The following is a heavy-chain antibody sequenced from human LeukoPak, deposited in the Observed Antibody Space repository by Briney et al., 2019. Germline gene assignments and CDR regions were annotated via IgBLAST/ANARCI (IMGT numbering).Heavy chain of an antibody. CDR2: IYSGGTT. J-gene: IGHJ6*03. CDR1: GFIVSSNY. D-gene: IGHD7-27*01. CDR3: AKPPDSSLGYYYYMDV. V-gene: IGHV3-53*01. Sequence: PGGSLRLSCAASGFIVSSNYMNWVRQAPGKGLEWVSVIYSGGTTYYADSVKGRFTISRDNSKNTLYLQMNSLRAEDTAVYYCAKPPDSSLGYYYYMDVWGKGTTVTVSS.